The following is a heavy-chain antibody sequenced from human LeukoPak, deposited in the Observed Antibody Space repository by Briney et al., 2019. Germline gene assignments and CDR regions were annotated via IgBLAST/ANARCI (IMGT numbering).Heavy chain of an antibody. CDR2: IYHSGST. CDR3: ASYYGSGSYYKIPLNY. V-gene: IGHV4-38-2*01. CDR1: GYSISSGYY. J-gene: IGHJ4*02. D-gene: IGHD3-10*01. Sequence: SETLSLTCAVSGYSISSGYYWGWIRQPPGKGPEWIGSIYHSGSTYYNPSLKSRVTISVDTSKNQFSLKLSSVTAADTAVYYCASYYGSGSYYKIPLNYWGQGTLVTVSS.